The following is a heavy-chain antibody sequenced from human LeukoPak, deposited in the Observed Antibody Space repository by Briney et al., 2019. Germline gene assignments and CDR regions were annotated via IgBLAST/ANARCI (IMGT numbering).Heavy chain of an antibody. V-gene: IGHV4-61*02. CDR3: ARDRIYDFWSGSTLGAFDI. CDR1: GGSISSGTYY. Sequence: SETLSLTCTVSGGSISSGTYYWSWIRQPAGKGLEWIGRIYTSGSTNYNPSLKSRVTMSVDTSKTQFSLKLSSVTAADTAVYYCARDRIYDFWSGSTLGAFDIWGQGTMVTVSS. J-gene: IGHJ3*02. CDR2: IYTSGST. D-gene: IGHD3-3*01.